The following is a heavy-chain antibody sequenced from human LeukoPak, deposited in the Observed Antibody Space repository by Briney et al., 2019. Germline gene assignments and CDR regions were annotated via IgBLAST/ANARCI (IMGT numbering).Heavy chain of an antibody. V-gene: IGHV1-69*05. CDR2: IIPIFGTA. J-gene: IGHJ4*02. Sequence: KISCKGSGYSFTSYWIGWVRQMPGKGLEWMGRIIPIFGTANYAQKFQGRVTITTDESTSTAYMELSSLRSEDTAVYYCARSYDSSGSLDYWGQGTLVTVSS. CDR3: ARSYDSSGSLDY. CDR1: GYSFTSYW. D-gene: IGHD3-22*01.